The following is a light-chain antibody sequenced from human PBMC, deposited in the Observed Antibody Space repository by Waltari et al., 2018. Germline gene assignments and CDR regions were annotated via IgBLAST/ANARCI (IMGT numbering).Light chain of an antibody. Sequence: EIVMTQSPATLSVSPGERVTFSCRASQSVSSNLAWYQQKRGQAPRLLICGASTRVTGIPARFSGSGSGTEFTLTISSLQSEDFAVYFCQQYDSWLLYTFGQGTNLEIK. CDR2: GAS. V-gene: IGKV3-15*01. CDR1: QSVSSN. CDR3: QQYDSWLLYT. J-gene: IGKJ2*01.